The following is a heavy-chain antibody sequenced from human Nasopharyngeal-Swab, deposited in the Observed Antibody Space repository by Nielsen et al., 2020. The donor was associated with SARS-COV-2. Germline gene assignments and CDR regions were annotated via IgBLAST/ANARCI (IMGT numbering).Heavy chain of an antibody. CDR3: ARHEVERAVAGKKVWYFDL. CDR1: GYSFTSYW. V-gene: IGHV5-10-1*01. Sequence: GGSLRLSCQGSGYSFTSYWISWVRQMPGQGLEWMGSIDPIDFSTKYSPSFQGHVTISVDKSVTTAYLQWSSLEASDTAMYYCARHEVERAVAGKKVWYFDLWGRGTLVTVSS. CDR2: IDPIDFST. D-gene: IGHD6-19*01. J-gene: IGHJ2*01.